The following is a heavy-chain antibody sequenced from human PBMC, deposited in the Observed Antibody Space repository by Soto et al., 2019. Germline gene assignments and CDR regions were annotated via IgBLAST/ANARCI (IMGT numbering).Heavy chain of an antibody. Sequence: QVQLQESGPGLVKPSETLSLTCTVSSGSIINYYWSWIRQPPVKGLWWIGFIYYSGSTNYNSFLRSRVTMSVDMSRQQLSLKLNSVTAADTAVYSCASHLTLATTTGAAFDLWGQGTMVTVSS. CDR3: ASHLTLATTTGAAFDL. CDR1: SGSIINYY. V-gene: IGHV4-59*01. CDR2: IYYSGST. D-gene: IGHD4-17*01. J-gene: IGHJ3*01.